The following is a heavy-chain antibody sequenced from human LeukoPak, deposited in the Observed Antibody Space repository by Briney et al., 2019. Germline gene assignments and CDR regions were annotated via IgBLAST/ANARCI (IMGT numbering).Heavy chain of an antibody. D-gene: IGHD5-12*01. CDR1: GLTFSGSA. CDR2: ISGSGNST. J-gene: IGHJ4*02. Sequence: GGSLRLSCAASGLTFSGSAMSWVRQAPGKGLEWVSLISGSGNSTYYADSVKGRFTISRDNAKNSLSLQMNSLRAEDTAVYYCVRDGGVSGYDLLDYWGQGTLVTVSS. V-gene: IGHV3-23*01. CDR3: VRDGGVSGYDLLDY.